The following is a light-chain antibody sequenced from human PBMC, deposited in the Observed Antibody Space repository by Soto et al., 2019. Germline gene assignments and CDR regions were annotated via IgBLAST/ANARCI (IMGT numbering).Light chain of an antibody. J-gene: IGKJ1*01. Sequence: DIQMTQSPSTLSASVGDIVTITCRASQSISSWLAWYQQKPGKAPKLLIYDASSLESGVPSRFSGSGSGTEFTLTISSLQPDDFATYYCQQYNSYSCTFGQGTKVDIK. V-gene: IGKV1-5*01. CDR2: DAS. CDR1: QSISSW. CDR3: QQYNSYSCT.